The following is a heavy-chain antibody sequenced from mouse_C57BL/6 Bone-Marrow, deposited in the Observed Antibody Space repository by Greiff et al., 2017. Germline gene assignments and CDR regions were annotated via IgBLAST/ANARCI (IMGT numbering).Heavy chain of an antibody. Sequence: VQLQQSGPELVKPGASVKISCKASGYSFTGYYMNWVKQSPEKSLEWIGEINPSTGGTTYNQKFKAKATLTVDKSSSTAYMQLKSLTSEDSAVYDCARTITTVALDYWGQGTTLTVSS. CDR3: ARTITTVALDY. CDR1: GYSFTGYY. J-gene: IGHJ2*01. CDR2: INPSTGGT. V-gene: IGHV1-42*01. D-gene: IGHD1-1*01.